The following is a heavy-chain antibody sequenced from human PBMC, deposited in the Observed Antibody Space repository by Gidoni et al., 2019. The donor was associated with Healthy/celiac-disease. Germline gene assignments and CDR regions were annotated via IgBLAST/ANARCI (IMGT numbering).Heavy chain of an antibody. Sequence: QVQLQQWGAGLLKPSETLSLTCAVYGGSFSGYYWSWIRQPPGKGLEWIGEINHSGSTNYNPSLKSRVTISVDTSKNQFSLKLSSGTAADTAVYYCARITMVGDWFDPWGQGTLVTVSS. CDR1: GGSFSGYY. V-gene: IGHV4-34*01. CDR3: ARITMVGDWFDP. CDR2: INHSGST. D-gene: IGHD3-10*01. J-gene: IGHJ5*02.